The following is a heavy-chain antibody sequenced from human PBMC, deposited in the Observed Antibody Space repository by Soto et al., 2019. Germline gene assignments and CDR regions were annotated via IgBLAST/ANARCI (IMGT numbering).Heavy chain of an antibody. Sequence: QVQLQESGPGLVKPSETLSLTCTASGGSISNYYWNWIREPPGKGLEWIGNIHHSENTNYNPSLVHRVTISLDTSNYQCSLKMNSVTAAYTAVYYCTTGSGWTSEHWGRGPLVTVSS. V-gene: IGHV4-59*08. J-gene: IGHJ1*01. CDR3: TTGSGWTSEH. CDR2: IHHSENT. CDR1: GGSISNYY. D-gene: IGHD6-25*01.